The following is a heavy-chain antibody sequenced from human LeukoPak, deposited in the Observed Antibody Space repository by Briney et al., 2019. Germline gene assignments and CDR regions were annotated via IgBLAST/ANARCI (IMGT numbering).Heavy chain of an antibody. J-gene: IGHJ4*02. CDR1: GGSISSTSSY. Sequence: SETQSLTCTVSGGSISSTSSYWGWIRQPPGKGLEWIATIYYSGSTYYNASLKSRITIAVDTSKSQFSLKLSSVTAADTAVYYCARLNYYGFDYWGQGTLVTFSS. CDR3: ARLNYYGFDY. D-gene: IGHD1-26*01. V-gene: IGHV4-39*01. CDR2: IYYSGST.